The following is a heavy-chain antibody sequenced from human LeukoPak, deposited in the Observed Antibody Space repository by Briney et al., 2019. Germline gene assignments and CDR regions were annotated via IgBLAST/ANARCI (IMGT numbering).Heavy chain of an antibody. J-gene: IGHJ4*02. Sequence: PGGSLRLSCAASGFTFSSYEMNWVREAPGKGLGWVSYISSSGSTIYYAASVKGRFTISRDNAKNTLYLQMNSLRAEDTAVYYRARDGKGRNRIGYYFDYWGQGTLVTVSS. V-gene: IGHV3-48*03. D-gene: IGHD3-10*01. CDR1: GFTFSSYE. CDR2: ISSSGSTI. CDR3: ARDGKGRNRIGYYFDY.